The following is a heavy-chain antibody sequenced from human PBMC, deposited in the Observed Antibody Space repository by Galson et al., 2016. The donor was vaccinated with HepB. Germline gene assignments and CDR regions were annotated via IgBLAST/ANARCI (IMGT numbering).Heavy chain of an antibody. D-gene: IGHD1-26*01. CDR3: AKDSWELPTSFDY. J-gene: IGHJ4*02. V-gene: IGHV3-23*01. Sequence: SLRLSCAASGFTFSSYAMSWVRQAPGKGLEWVSGISASGGSTYYADSVKGRFTISRDNSKNTLYLQMNSLTAEDTAVYYCAKDSWELPTSFDYWGQGTLVTVSS. CDR1: GFTFSSYA. CDR2: ISASGGST.